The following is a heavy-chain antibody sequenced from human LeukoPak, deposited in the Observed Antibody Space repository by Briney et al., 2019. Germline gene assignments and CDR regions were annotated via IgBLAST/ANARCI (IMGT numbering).Heavy chain of an antibody. CDR3: ARHTGIGFFSDY. CDR2: INHSGST. CDR1: GGSFSGYY. D-gene: IGHD1-14*01. Sequence: SETLSLTCAVYGGSFSGYYWSWIRQPPGKGLEWIGEINHSGSTNYNPSLKSRVTISVDTSKNQFSLKLSSVTAADTAVYYCARHTGIGFFSDYWGQGTLVTVSS. J-gene: IGHJ4*02. V-gene: IGHV4-34*01.